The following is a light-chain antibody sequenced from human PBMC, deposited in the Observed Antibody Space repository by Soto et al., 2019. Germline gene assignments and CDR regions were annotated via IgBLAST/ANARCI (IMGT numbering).Light chain of an antibody. CDR3: QQRNVWPPVT. Sequence: EIVLTPSPATLSLSPGERATLSCRASPSVPNFLAWYQQKPGQAPRLLIYGAFNRATGIPARFSGSGSGTDFTLTISSLEPEDSAVYYCQQRNVWPPVTFGQGTRLETK. V-gene: IGKV3-11*01. CDR2: GAF. J-gene: IGKJ5*01. CDR1: PSVPNF.